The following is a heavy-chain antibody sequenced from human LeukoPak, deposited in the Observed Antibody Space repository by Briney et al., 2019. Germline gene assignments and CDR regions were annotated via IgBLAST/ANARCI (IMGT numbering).Heavy chain of an antibody. J-gene: IGHJ4*02. CDR2: IRSKAYGGTT. D-gene: IGHD1-26*01. CDR1: GFTFGDYA. V-gene: IGHV3-49*04. Sequence: PGRSLRLSCTASGFTFGDYAMSWVRQAPGKGLEWVGFIRSKAYGGTTEYAASVKGRFTISRDDSKSIAYLQMNSLKTEDTAVYYCTRVWESRELPRHDYWGQGTLVTVSS. CDR3: TRVWESRELPRHDY.